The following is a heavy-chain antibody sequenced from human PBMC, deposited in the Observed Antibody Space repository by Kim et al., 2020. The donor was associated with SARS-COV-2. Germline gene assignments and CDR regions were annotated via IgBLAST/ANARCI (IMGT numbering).Heavy chain of an antibody. CDR2: ISAYNGNT. V-gene: IGHV1-18*01. D-gene: IGHD5-12*01. CDR3: ARDLASGGYSGYVQLWAYFDY. J-gene: IGHJ4*02. Sequence: ASVKVSCKASGYTFTSYGISWVRQAPGQGLEWMGWISAYNGNTNYAQKLQGRVTMTTDTSTSTAYMELRSLRSDDTAVYYCARDLASGGYSGYVQLWAYFDYWGQGTLVTVSS. CDR1: GYTFTSYG.